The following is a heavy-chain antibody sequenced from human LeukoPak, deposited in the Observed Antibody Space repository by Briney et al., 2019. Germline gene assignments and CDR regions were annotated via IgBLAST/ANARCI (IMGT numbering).Heavy chain of an antibody. CDR1: GYSFTSYW. J-gene: IGHJ4*02. Sequence: GESLKISCKGSGYSFTSYWIGWVRPLPGKGLEWTGIIYPGDSDTRYSPSFQGQVTISADKSISTAYLQWSSLKASDTAMYYCARRTTDSSSWPLIDYWGQGTLVTVSS. V-gene: IGHV5-51*01. CDR3: ARRTTDSSSWPLIDY. D-gene: IGHD6-13*01. CDR2: IYPGDSDT.